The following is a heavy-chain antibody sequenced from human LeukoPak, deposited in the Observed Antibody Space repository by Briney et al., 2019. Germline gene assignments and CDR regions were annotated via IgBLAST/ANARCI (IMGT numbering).Heavy chain of an antibody. CDR1: SGSISSYY. J-gene: IGHJ6*03. CDR2: IYTSGST. Sequence: SETLSLTCTVSSGSISSYYWSWIRQPAGKGLEWIGRIYTSGSTNYNPSLKSRVTMSVDTSKNQFSLKLSSVTAADTAVYYCARDKQLEHYYYYYMDVWDKGTTVTVSS. D-gene: IGHD6-6*01. V-gene: IGHV4-4*07. CDR3: ARDKQLEHYYYYYMDV.